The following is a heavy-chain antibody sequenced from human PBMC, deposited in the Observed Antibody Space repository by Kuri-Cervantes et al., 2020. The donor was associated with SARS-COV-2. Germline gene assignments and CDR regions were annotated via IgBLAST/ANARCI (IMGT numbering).Heavy chain of an antibody. V-gene: IGHV1-8*01. J-gene: IGHJ4*02. D-gene: IGHD3-10*01. Sequence: ASVKVSCKASGYTFTSYDINWVRQATGQGLEWMGWMNPNSGNTGYAQKFQGRVTMTRNTSISTAYMELSSLRSEDTAVYYCARGYYYYGSGSPAHEQGNDYWGQGTLVTVSS. CDR1: GYTFTSYD. CDR3: ARGYYYYGSGSPAHEQGNDY. CDR2: MNPNSGNT.